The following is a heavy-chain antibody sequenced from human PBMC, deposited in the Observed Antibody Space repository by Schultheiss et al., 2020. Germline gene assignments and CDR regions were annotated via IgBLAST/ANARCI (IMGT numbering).Heavy chain of an antibody. V-gene: IGHV4-59*08. J-gene: IGHJ1*01. CDR3: ARGGRLGYFQH. Sequence: SETLSLICTVSGGSIGTYYWSWIRQPPGKGLEWIGNIYYSVSTNYNPSLKSRVTISVDTSKNQFSLRLSSVTAADTAVYYCARGGRLGYFQHWGQGTLGTVSS. CDR2: IYYSVST. CDR1: GGSIGTYY. D-gene: IGHD3-16*01.